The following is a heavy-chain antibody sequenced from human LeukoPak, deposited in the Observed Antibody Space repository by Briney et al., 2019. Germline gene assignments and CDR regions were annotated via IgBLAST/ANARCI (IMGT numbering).Heavy chain of an antibody. CDR2: IKQDGSEK. CDR1: RSTFSTSW. Sequence: GGSLRLSCAASRSTFSTSWMSWVRQAPGKGLEWVSTIKQDGSEKYYVDSAKGRFTISRDNAKNSLYLQMNSLRAEDTAVYYCARDISFDIWGQGTMVTVSS. CDR3: ARDISFDI. V-gene: IGHV3-7*04. J-gene: IGHJ3*02.